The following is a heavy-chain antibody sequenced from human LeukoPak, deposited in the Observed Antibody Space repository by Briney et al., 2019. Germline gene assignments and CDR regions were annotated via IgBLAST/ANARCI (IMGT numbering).Heavy chain of an antibody. CDR2: IWYDGSNK. J-gene: IGHJ4*02. V-gene: IGHV3-30*02. D-gene: IGHD2-2*01. CDR3: AGGRRLLSSCDY. CDR1: GFTFSSYG. Sequence: PGGSLRLSCAASGFTFSSYGMHWVRQAPGKGLEWVAVIWYDGSNKYYADSVKGRFTISRDNSKNTLYLQMNSLRAEDTAVYYCAGGRRLLSSCDYWGQGTLVTVSS.